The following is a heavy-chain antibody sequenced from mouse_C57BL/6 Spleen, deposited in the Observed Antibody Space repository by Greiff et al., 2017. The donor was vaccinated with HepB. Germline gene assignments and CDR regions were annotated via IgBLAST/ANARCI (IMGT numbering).Heavy chain of an antibody. CDR1: GFTFSSYA. Sequence: EVQLVEPGEGLVKPGGSLKLSCAASGFTFSSYAMSWVRQTPEKRLEWVANISSGGDNIYYADTVKGRFTISRDNARNTLYLQMSSLKSEDTAMYYCTREDYDWWDYWGQGTPVTVSS. D-gene: IGHD2-4*01. V-gene: IGHV5-9-1*02. CDR2: ISSGGDNI. CDR3: TREDYDWWDY. J-gene: IGHJ4*01.